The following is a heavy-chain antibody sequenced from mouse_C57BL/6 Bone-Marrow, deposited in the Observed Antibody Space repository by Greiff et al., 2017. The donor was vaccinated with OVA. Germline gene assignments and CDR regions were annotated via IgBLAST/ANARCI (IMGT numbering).Heavy chain of an antibody. CDR2: ISSGSSTI. CDR3: ARRSYYDYDEGWAMDY. Sequence: EVMLVESGGGLVKPGGSLKLSCAASGFTFSDYGMHWVRQAPEKGLEWVAYISSGSSTIYYADTVKGRFTISRDNAKNTLFLQMTSLRSEDTAMYYCARRSYYDYDEGWAMDYWGQGTSVTVSS. CDR1: GFTFSDYG. D-gene: IGHD2-4*01. V-gene: IGHV5-17*01. J-gene: IGHJ4*01.